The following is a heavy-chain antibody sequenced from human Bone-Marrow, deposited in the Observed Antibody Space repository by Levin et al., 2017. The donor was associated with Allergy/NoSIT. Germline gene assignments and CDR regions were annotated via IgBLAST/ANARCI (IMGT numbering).Heavy chain of an antibody. CDR2: ISSGSSYI. CDR3: ARDGSLGYCSGGSCYSDY. D-gene: IGHD2-15*01. V-gene: IGHV3-21*01. Sequence: SCAASGFTFSTYSMNWVRQAPGKGLEWVSSISSGSSYIYYADSVKGRFTISRDNAKNSLYLQMNSLRAEDTAVYYCARDGSLGYCSGGSCYSDYWGQGTLVTVSS. J-gene: IGHJ4*02. CDR1: GFTFSTYS.